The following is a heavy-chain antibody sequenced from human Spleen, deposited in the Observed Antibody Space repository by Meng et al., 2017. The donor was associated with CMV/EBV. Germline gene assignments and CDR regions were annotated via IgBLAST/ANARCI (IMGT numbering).Heavy chain of an antibody. D-gene: IGHD1-26*01. CDR3: ARVGRWELRIDY. J-gene: IGHJ4*02. V-gene: IGHV4-59*12. CDR1: GGSMISSY. CDR2: IYYSGNT. Sequence: SETLSLTCSVSGGSMISSYWSWLRQPPGKGLEWIGHIYYSGNTNYNPSLKSRVTISVDTSKNQFSLKLSSVTAADTAVYYCARVGRWELRIDYWGQGTLVTVSS.